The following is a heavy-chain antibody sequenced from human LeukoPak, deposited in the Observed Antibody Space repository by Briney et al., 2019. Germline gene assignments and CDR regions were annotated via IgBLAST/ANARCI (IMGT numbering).Heavy chain of an antibody. CDR3: ARRRRNYYGSGSYYNVALDY. V-gene: IGHV4-59*12. J-gene: IGHJ4*02. D-gene: IGHD3-10*01. CDR2: IYYSGST. Sequence: SETLSLTCTVSGGSISNKYWSWIRQPPGKGLEWIGYIYYSGSTNYNPSLKSRVTISVDTSKNQFSLKLSSVTAADTAVYYCARRRRNYYGSGSYYNVALDYWGQGTLVTVSS. CDR1: GGSISNKY.